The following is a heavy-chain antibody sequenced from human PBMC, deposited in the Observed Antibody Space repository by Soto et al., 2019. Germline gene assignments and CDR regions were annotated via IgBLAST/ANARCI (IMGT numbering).Heavy chain of an antibody. J-gene: IGHJ4*02. CDR1: GDTFSSYA. D-gene: IGHD3-22*01. V-gene: IGHV1-69*13. CDR2: IIPIFGTA. Sequence: SPLKVSCKRSGDTFSSYAISWLRQAPGQGLEWMGGIIPIFGTANYAQKFQGRVTITADESTSTAYMELSSLRSEDTAVYYCAREHRLYYYDSSGYYSRWYFDYWGQGTLVTVSS. CDR3: AREHRLYYYDSSGYYSRWYFDY.